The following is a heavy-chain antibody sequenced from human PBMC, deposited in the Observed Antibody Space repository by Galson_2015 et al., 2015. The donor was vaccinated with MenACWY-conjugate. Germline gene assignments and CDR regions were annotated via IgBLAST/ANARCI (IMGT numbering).Heavy chain of an antibody. D-gene: IGHD1-26*01. CDR1: GYTFTSYA. V-gene: IGHV1-3*01. CDR3: ARQSSGSYFDY. CDR2: INAGNGNT. Sequence: SVKVSCKASGYTFTSYAMHWVRQAPGQRLEWMGWINAGNGNTKYSQKFQGRVTITRDTSASTAYMELSNLRSEDTAVYYCARQSSGSYFDYWGQGTLVTVSS. J-gene: IGHJ4*02.